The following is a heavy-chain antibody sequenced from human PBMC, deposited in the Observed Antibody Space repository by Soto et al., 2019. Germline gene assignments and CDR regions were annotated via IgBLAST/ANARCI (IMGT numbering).Heavy chain of an antibody. V-gene: IGHV3-30*18. Sequence: QVQLVESGGGVVQPGRSLRLSCAASGFTFSSYGMHWVRQAPGKGLDWVAVISYDGSNKYYADSVKGRFTISRDNSKNTLYLQMNSLRAEDTAVYYCAKKRLGGYDFSDYWGQGTLVTVSS. CDR1: GFTFSSYG. CDR2: ISYDGSNK. CDR3: AKKRLGGYDFSDY. D-gene: IGHD5-12*01. J-gene: IGHJ4*02.